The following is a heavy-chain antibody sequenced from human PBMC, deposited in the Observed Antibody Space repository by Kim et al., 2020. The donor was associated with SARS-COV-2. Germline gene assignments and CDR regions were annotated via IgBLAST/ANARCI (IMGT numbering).Heavy chain of an antibody. J-gene: IGHJ3*02. V-gene: IGHV4-39*01. CDR3: ARPQSYDILTGYRDAFDI. D-gene: IGHD3-9*01. Sequence: SRVTISVDTSQNQFSLKLSSVTAADTAVYYCARPQSYDILTGYRDAFDIWGQGTMVTVSS.